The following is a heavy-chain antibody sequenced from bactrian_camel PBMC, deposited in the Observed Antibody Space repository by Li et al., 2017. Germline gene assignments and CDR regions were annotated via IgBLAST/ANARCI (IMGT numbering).Heavy chain of an antibody. CDR1: SGTNSW. V-gene: IGHV3S53*01. CDR3: AAEPAVFGYCGSYYYPSNGH. J-gene: IGHJ4*01. D-gene: IGHD2*01. Sequence: LVESGGDSVEAGGSLTLSCKASSGTNSWAWFRQAPGKEREGIARIDSDGTTAYADSVKGRFTISRDNAKNTLYLQMNSLKPEDSAMYYCAAEPAVFGYCGSYYYPSNGHWGQGTQVTVS. CDR2: IDSDGTT.